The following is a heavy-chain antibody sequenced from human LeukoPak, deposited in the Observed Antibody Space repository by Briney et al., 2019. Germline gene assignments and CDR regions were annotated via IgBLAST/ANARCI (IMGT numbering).Heavy chain of an antibody. J-gene: IGHJ4*02. CDR3: ARRAGEYSHPYDY. CDR1: GGTFSSYA. Sequence: SVKVSCKASGGTFSSYAISWVRQAPGQGLEWMGGIIPIFGTANYAQKFQGRVTITADESTSTAYMELSSLRSEDTAVYYCARRAGEYSHPYDYWGQGTLVTVSS. V-gene: IGHV1-69*13. D-gene: IGHD4-17*01. CDR2: IIPIFGTA.